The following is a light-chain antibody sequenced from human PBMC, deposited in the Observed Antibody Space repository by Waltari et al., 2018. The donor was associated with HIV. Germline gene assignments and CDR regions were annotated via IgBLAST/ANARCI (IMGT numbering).Light chain of an antibody. CDR1: QTVSSS. Sequence: EIVLTQSPATLSLSPGERVTLSCRASQTVSSSLAWYHQRPGQAPRLLIYDASIRAAGIPARFRGSASATDFSLTITSLEPEDVAIYYCHQRSVWPLFTFGQGTKLEIK. CDR3: HQRSVWPLFT. V-gene: IGKV3-11*01. CDR2: DAS. J-gene: IGKJ2*01.